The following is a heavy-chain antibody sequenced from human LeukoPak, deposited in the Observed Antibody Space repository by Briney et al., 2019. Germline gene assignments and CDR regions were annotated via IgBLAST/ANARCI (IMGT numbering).Heavy chain of an antibody. Sequence: GGSLRLSCAASGFTFGSYAMSWVRQAPGRGLEWVSAISGSGGSTFCADSVKGRFTISRDNSKNTLYLQMNSLRAEDTAVYYCAKRLAMTGTYHFDYWGQGTLVTVSS. V-gene: IGHV3-23*01. CDR1: GFTFGSYA. D-gene: IGHD6-19*01. CDR3: AKRLAMTGTYHFDY. CDR2: ISGSGGST. J-gene: IGHJ4*02.